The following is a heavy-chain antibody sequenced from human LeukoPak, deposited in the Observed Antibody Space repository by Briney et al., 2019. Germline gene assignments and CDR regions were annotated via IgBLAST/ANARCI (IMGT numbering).Heavy chain of an antibody. CDR1: GGTFSSYA. D-gene: IGHD4-17*01. Sequence: SVKVSCKASGGTFSSYAISWVRQAPGQGLEWMGGIIPIFGTANYAQKFQGRVTITTDESTSTAYMELSSLRSEDTAVYYCARSRKTTVTTNPFDYRGQGTLVTVAS. J-gene: IGHJ4*02. CDR2: IIPIFGTA. V-gene: IGHV1-69*05. CDR3: ARSRKTTVTTNPFDY.